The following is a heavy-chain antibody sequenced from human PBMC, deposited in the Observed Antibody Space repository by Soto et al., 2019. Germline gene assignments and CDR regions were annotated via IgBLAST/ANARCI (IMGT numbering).Heavy chain of an antibody. Sequence: HPGGSLRLSCAASGFTFSSFALHWVRQAPGEGLEWVALISHDGRIENYADSVKGRFIISRDNSKNTVYMQMYSLRLEDTGVYYCARDGRRAGFRSGGYWFGPWGQGTQVTVSS. D-gene: IGHD3-3*01. CDR2: ISHDGRIE. V-gene: IGHV3-30-3*01. CDR1: GFTFSSFA. CDR3: ARDGRRAGFRSGGYWFGP. J-gene: IGHJ5*02.